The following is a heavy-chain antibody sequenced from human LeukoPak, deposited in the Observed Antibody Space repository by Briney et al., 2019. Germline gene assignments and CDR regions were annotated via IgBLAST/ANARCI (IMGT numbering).Heavy chain of an antibody. Sequence: GESLKISFKGSGYSFTSYWIGWVRPMPGRGLEWMGIIYPGDSDTRYSPSFQGQVTISADKSISTAYLQWSSLKASDTAMYYCARQFRDSSGYYSYYFDYWGQGTLVTVSS. D-gene: IGHD3-22*01. CDR2: IYPGDSDT. J-gene: IGHJ4*02. CDR1: GYSFTSYW. V-gene: IGHV5-51*01. CDR3: ARQFRDSSGYYSYYFDY.